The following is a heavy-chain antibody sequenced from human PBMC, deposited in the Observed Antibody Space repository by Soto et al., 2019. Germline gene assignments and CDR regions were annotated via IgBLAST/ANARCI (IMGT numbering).Heavy chain of an antibody. Sequence: GESLKISCKVPGYSFSNYWITWVRQMPGKGLEWMGRIDASDSYTDYSPSFKGHVTLSVDKSINTAYLQWDSLKASDTAIYYCARVRTTGSQAFDYWGQGTLVTVSS. V-gene: IGHV5-10-1*01. D-gene: IGHD1-7*01. J-gene: IGHJ4*02. CDR1: GYSFSNYW. CDR2: IDASDSYT. CDR3: ARVRTTGSQAFDY.